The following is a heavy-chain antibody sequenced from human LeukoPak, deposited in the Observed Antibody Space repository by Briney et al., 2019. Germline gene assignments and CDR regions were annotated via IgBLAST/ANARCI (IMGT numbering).Heavy chain of an antibody. V-gene: IGHV3-23*01. CDR3: AKIGSMVQGIITD. J-gene: IGHJ4*02. CDR2: ISASGGTT. D-gene: IGHD3-10*01. Sequence: GGSLRLSCAASGFTFSSYAMSWVRQAPGKGLEWVSAISASGGTTYYADSVKGRITISRDNSKNTLYLQMNSLRAEGTAVYYCAKIGSMVQGIITDWGQGTLVTVSS. CDR1: GFTFSSYA.